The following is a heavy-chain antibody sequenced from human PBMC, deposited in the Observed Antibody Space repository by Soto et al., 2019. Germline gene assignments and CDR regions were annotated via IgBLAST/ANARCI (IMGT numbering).Heavy chain of an antibody. CDR2: IYYSGTT. Sequence: QVQLQESGPGLVKPSDTLSLTCAVSVYSISSSNWWGWIRQPPGKGLEWIGYIYYSGTTYYNPSLKSRVTMSVDPSKNQFSLKLTSVTAVDTAVYYCARREIQVPIDYWGQGTLVTVSS. CDR1: VYSISSSNW. CDR3: ARREIQVPIDY. V-gene: IGHV4-28*01. J-gene: IGHJ4*02. D-gene: IGHD1-26*01.